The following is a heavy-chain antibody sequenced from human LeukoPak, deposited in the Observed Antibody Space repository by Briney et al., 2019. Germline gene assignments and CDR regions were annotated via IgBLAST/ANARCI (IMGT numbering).Heavy chain of an antibody. CDR3: ARDTIFDAFDI. CDR1: GGSISSSSYY. Sequence: SETLSLTCTVSGGSISSSSYYWGWIRQPPGKGQEWIGSIYYSGSTYYNPSLKSRVTISVDTSKNQFPLKLSSVTAADTAVYYCARDTIFDAFDIWGQGIMVTVSS. J-gene: IGHJ3*02. CDR2: IYYSGST. V-gene: IGHV4-39*06. D-gene: IGHD3-3*01.